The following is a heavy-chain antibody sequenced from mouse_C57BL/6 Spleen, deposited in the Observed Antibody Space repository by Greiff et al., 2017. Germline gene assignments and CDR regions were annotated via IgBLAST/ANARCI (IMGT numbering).Heavy chain of an antibody. CDR1: GFTFSSYA. D-gene: IGHD1-1*01. J-gene: IGHJ2*01. V-gene: IGHV5-4*03. Sequence: DVKLVESGGGLVKPGGSLKLSCAASGFTFSSYAMSWVRQTPEKRLEWVATISDGGSYTYYPDNVKGRFTISRDNAKNNLYLQLSHLKSEDTAMYYCARVPYYGSRRGYFDYWGQGTTLTVSS. CDR2: ISDGGSYT. CDR3: ARVPYYGSRRGYFDY.